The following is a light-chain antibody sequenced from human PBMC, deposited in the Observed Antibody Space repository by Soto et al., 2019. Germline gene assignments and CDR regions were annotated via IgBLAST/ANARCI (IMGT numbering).Light chain of an antibody. Sequence: DIQMTQSPSTLSASVGDRVTITCRASQSISSWLAWYQQKPGKAPKLLIYKASSLESGVPSRFSGSGSGTEFTLTISSLQPDGFATYYCQQYNSYSGWTFGQGTKVEIK. CDR2: KAS. J-gene: IGKJ1*01. V-gene: IGKV1-5*03. CDR1: QSISSW. CDR3: QQYNSYSGWT.